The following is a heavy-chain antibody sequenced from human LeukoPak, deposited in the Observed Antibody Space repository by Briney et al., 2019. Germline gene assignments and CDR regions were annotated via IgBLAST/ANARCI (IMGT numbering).Heavy chain of an antibody. J-gene: IGHJ3*02. D-gene: IGHD5-18*01. CDR2: ISSSGSYI. V-gene: IGHV3-21*01. Sequence: GGSLRLSCAASGFTFSSYSMNWVRQAPGKGLEWVSSISSSGSYIYYADSVKGRFTISRDNAKNSLFLQMISLRAEDTAVYYCARGNGYSYGYGFDIWGQGTMVTVSS. CDR1: GFTFSSYS. CDR3: ARGNGYSYGYGFDI.